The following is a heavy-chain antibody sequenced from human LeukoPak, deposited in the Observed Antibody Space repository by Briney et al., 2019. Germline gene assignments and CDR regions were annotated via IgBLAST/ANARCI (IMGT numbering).Heavy chain of an antibody. CDR3: ARAYRVGATDFDY. V-gene: IGHV3-33*08. D-gene: IGHD1-26*01. J-gene: IGHJ4*02. Sequence: GGSLRLSCAASGFIFSNYAMHWVRQAPGKGLEWVAVIWYDGSNKYYADSVKGRFTISRDNSKNTLYLQMNSLRAEDTAVYYCARAYRVGATDFDYWGQGTLVTVSS. CDR2: IWYDGSNK. CDR1: GFIFSNYA.